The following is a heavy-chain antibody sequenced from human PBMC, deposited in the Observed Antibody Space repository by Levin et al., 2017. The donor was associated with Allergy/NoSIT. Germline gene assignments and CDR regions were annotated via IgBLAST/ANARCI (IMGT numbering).Heavy chain of an antibody. V-gene: IGHV4-59*08. J-gene: IGHJ6*03. Sequence: SETLSLTCTVSGGSISGHYWSWIRQPPGKGLEWIAYIYNSGTTNYNPSLKSRVTISVDTSKNQLSLKLNSVTAADTAIYYCARHGSDYYHMDVWGKGTTVTVSS. CDR3: ARHGSDYYHMDV. CDR1: GGSISGHY. D-gene: IGHD2-2*03. CDR2: IYNSGTT.